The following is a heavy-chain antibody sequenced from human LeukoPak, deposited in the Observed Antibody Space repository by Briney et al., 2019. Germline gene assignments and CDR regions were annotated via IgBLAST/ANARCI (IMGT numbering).Heavy chain of an antibody. CDR1: GYTFTGYY. D-gene: IGHD4-11*01. Sequence: ASVKVSCKASGYTFTGYYMHWVRQAPGQGLEWMGIINPSGGSTSYAQKFQGRVTMTRDTSTSTVYMELSSLRSEDTAVYYCARTTPGYYYGMDVWGQGTTVTVSS. V-gene: IGHV1-46*01. CDR2: INPSGGST. J-gene: IGHJ6*02. CDR3: ARTTPGYYYGMDV.